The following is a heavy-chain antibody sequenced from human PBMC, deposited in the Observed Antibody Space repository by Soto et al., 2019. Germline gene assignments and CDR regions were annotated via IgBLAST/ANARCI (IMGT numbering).Heavy chain of an antibody. J-gene: IGHJ5*02. V-gene: IGHV4-59*12. Sequence: SETLSLTCTVSGGSISSYYWSWVRQPPGEGLEWIGYIYYSGSTYYNPSLKSRVTISVDTSKNQFSLKLSSVTAADTAVYYCARAGGIGNWFDPWGQGTLVTVSS. CDR1: GGSISSYY. CDR2: IYYSGST. D-gene: IGHD6-13*01. CDR3: ARAGGIGNWFDP.